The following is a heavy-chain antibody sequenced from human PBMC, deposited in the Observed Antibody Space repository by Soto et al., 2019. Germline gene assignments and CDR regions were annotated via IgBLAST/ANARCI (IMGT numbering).Heavy chain of an antibody. J-gene: IGHJ6*02. CDR3: ARGIVTGSEYNYYYYGMDV. D-gene: IGHD1-1*01. CDR1: GYSFSNDY. V-gene: IGHV1-46*01. CDR2: INPSGDIT. Sequence: ASVKVSCKASGYSFSNDYMHWVRQAPGQGLEWMGIINPSGDITIYAQKFQGRVTMTRDTSTSTVYMELSSLRSEDTAVYYCARGIVTGSEYNYYYYGMDVWGQGTTVTVSS.